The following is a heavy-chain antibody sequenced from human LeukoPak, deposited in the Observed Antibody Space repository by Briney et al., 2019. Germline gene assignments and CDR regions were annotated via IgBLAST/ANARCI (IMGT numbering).Heavy chain of an antibody. CDR1: GFMFSDHY. CDR2: ISSSGSTI. D-gene: IGHD3-10*01. CDR3: ARGRAVVRGLYGMDV. J-gene: IGHJ6*02. V-gene: IGHV3-11*01. Sequence: PGGSLRLSCAASGFMFSDHYMDWVRQAPGKGLEWVSYISSSGSTIYYADSVKGRFTISRDNAKNSLYLQMNSLRAEDTAVYYCARGRAVVRGLYGMDVWGQGTTVTVSS.